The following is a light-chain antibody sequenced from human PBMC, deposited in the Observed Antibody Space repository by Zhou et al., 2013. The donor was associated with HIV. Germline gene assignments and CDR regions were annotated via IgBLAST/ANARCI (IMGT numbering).Light chain of an antibody. V-gene: IGKV1-16*02. Sequence: DIQMTQSPSSLSASVGDRVTITCRASQSISSYLNWYQQKPGKAPKLLIYAASSLQSGVPSKFSGSGSGTHFTLTISSLQPEDFATYYCQQYNSYPLTFGGGTKVRSN. CDR1: QSISSY. CDR3: QQYNSYPLT. J-gene: IGKJ4*01. CDR2: AAS.